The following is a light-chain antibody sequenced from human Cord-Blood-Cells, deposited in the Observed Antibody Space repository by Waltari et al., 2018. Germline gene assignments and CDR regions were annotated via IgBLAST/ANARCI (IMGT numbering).Light chain of an antibody. CDR1: SSDVGGYNY. CDR2: DVG. V-gene: IGLV2-14*01. J-gene: IGLJ3*02. Sequence: QSALTQPASVSGSPGQSITIPCTGTSSDVGGYNYDSWYQQHPGKAPKLMIYDVGKRPSGVSNRFSGSKSGNTASLTISGLQAEDEADYYCSSYTSSSTWVFGGGTKLTVL. CDR3: SSYTSSSTWV.